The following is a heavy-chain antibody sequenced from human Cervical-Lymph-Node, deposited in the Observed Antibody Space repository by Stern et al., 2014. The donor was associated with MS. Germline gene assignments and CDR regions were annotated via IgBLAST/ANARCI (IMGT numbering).Heavy chain of an antibody. CDR2: ISDDGSNT. V-gene: IGHV3-30*18. Sequence: VQLVESGGGVVQPGGSLRVSCAASGFTFSSYAMHWVRQAPGQGLEWEAVISDDGSNTYYVESAKGRLTISRDTSKNTMYLQMGSLRPEDTAVYYCAKDLGEPYSSGWHGVDSWGQGTLVTVSS. J-gene: IGHJ4*02. CDR1: GFTFSSYA. CDR3: AKDLGEPYSSGWHGVDS. D-gene: IGHD6-19*01.